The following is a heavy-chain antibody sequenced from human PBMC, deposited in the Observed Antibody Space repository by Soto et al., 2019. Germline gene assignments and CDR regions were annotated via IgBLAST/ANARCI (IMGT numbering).Heavy chain of an antibody. D-gene: IGHD2-2*02. CDR1: GYTFSTYG. V-gene: IGHV1-18*01. CDR3: ARVKVPAAILGAFDL. Sequence: GASVKVSCKASGYTFSTYGITWVRQAPGQGLDWMGWINPFKGDTNSAARFQDRVTMTTDTSTRTAYMELRSLRSDDTDVYYCARVKVPAAILGAFDLWGQGTLVTVS. J-gene: IGHJ3*01. CDR2: INPFKGDT.